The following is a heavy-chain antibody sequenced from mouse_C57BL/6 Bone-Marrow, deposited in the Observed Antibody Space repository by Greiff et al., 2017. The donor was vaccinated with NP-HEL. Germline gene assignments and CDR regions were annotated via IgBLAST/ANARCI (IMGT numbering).Heavy chain of an antibody. CDR2: IDPSDSET. CDR3: ARHGSSYVRFAY. CDR1: GYTFTSYW. J-gene: IGHJ3*01. Sequence: VQLQQSGAELVRPGSSVKLSCKASGYTFTSYWMHWVKQRPIQGLEWIGNIDPSDSETHYNQKFKDKATLTVDKSSSTAYMQLSSLTSEDSAVYYCARHGSSYVRFAYWGQGTLVTVSA. V-gene: IGHV1-52*01. D-gene: IGHD1-1*01.